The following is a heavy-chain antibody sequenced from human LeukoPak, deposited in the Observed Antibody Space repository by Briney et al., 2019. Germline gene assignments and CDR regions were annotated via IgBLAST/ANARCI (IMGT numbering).Heavy chain of an antibody. Sequence: GGSLRLSCAASGFTFSNAWMNWVRQAPGKGLEWVGRIKSKTDGGTTDYAAPVKGRFTISRDDSKNTLYLQMNSLKTEDTAVYYCTTLFGVVTGLIVDYWGQGTLSPSPQ. J-gene: IGHJ4*02. V-gene: IGHV3-15*07. CDR1: GFTFSNAW. CDR3: TTLFGVVTGLIVDY. CDR2: IKSKTDGGTT. D-gene: IGHD3-3*01.